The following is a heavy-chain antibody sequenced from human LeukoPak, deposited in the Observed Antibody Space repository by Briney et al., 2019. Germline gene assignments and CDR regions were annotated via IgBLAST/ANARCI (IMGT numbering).Heavy chain of an antibody. CDR2: ISGSGGST. CDR3: AKDMGRRDYYDSSGYYWNY. CDR1: GFTFSSYA. J-gene: IGHJ4*02. D-gene: IGHD3-22*01. Sequence: GGSLRLSCAASGFTFSSYAMSWVRQAPGKGLEWVSAISGSGGSTYYADSVKGRFTISRDNSKNTLYLQMNSLRAEDTAVYYCAKDMGRRDYYDSSGYYWNYWGQGTLVTVSS. V-gene: IGHV3-23*01.